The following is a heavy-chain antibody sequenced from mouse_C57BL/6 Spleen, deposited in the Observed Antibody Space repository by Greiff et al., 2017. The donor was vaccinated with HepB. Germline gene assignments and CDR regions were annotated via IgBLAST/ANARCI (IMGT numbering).Heavy chain of an antibody. CDR3: ARRELDYAMDY. D-gene: IGHD4-1*01. V-gene: IGHV1-52*01. CDR2: IDPSDSET. CDR1: GYTFTSYW. Sequence: QVQLQQPGAELVRPGSSVKLSCKASGYTFTSYWMHWVKQRPIQGLEWIGNIDPSDSETHYNQKFKDKATLTVDKSSSTAYMQLSSLKSEDSAVYYCARRELDYAMDYWGQGTSVTVSS. J-gene: IGHJ4*01.